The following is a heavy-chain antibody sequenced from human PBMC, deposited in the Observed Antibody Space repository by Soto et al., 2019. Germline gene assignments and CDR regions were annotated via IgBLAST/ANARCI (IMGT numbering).Heavy chain of an antibody. V-gene: IGHV1-18*01. Sequence: VAPVKVSCKAAGYTFTSYGISWGRQAPGQGLEWMGWISAYNGNTNYAQKLKGRVTMTTDTSTSTAYMELRSLRSDDTAVYYCARGEDTAMDLAPFDYWGQGTLVTVSS. CDR2: ISAYNGNT. J-gene: IGHJ4*02. CDR3: ARGEDTAMDLAPFDY. D-gene: IGHD5-18*01. CDR1: GYTFTSYG.